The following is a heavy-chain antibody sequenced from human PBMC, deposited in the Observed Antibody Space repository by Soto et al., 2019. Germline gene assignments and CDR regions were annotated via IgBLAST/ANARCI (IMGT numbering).Heavy chain of an antibody. D-gene: IGHD6-6*01. CDR3: ARSIAARLNWFDP. J-gene: IGHJ5*02. CDR2: IKQDGSEK. CDR1: GGSFSGYY. V-gene: IGHV3-7*01. Sequence: PSETLSLTCAVYGGSFSGYYWTWVRQAPGKGLEWVANIKQDGSEKYYVDSVKGRFTISRDNAKNSLYLQMNSLRAEDTAVYYCARSIAARLNWFDPWGQGTLVTVSS.